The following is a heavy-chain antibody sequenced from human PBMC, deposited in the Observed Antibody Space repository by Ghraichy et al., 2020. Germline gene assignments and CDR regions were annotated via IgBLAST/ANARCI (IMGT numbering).Heavy chain of an antibody. Sequence: SVKVSCKASGGTFSSYTISWVRQAPGQGLEWMGRIIPILGIANYAQKFQGRVTITADKSTSTAYMELSSLRSEDTAVYYCARDREPRWTSGWPTECWFDPWGQGTLVTVSS. CDR3: ARDREPRWTSGWPTECWFDP. J-gene: IGHJ5*02. CDR2: IIPILGIA. V-gene: IGHV1-69*04. CDR1: GGTFSSYT. D-gene: IGHD6-19*01.